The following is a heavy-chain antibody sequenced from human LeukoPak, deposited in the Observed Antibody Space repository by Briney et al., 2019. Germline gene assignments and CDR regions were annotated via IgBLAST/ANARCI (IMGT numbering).Heavy chain of an antibody. CDR1: GYSFASYW. Sequence: GESLKISCKGSGYSFASYWIGWVRQMPGKGLEWMGIVYPSDSDTRYSPSFQGQVTISADKSINTAYLQWSSLKASDTAVSYCARHRLLTTALDYWGQGTQVTVSS. CDR2: VYPSDSDT. J-gene: IGHJ4*02. CDR3: ARHRLLTTALDY. D-gene: IGHD4-17*01. V-gene: IGHV5-51*01.